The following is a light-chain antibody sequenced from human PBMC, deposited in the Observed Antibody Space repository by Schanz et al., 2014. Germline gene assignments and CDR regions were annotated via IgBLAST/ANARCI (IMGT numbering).Light chain of an antibody. Sequence: QSALTQPPSASGSPGQSVTISCTGTSSDIGRYNYVSWYQQHPGKAPKLMIYDVSKRPSGVPDRFSGSKSGNTASLTISGLQAEDEADYYCFSYAGRNTYVFGGGTKLTVL. J-gene: IGLJ3*02. CDR1: SSDIGRYNY. CDR2: DVS. V-gene: IGLV2-8*01. CDR3: FSYAGRNTYV.